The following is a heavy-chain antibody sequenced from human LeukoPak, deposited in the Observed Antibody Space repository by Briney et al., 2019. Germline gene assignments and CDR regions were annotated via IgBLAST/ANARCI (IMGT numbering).Heavy chain of an antibody. Sequence: SVKVSCKASGGTFRSYANSWVRQAPGQGLEWMGRIIPIFGTRNYAQKFQGRVTIITDESTSTACMELSSLRSEDTAVYYCARDTRRQSSSGYYLMDAFDIWGQGTMVTVSS. J-gene: IGHJ3*02. V-gene: IGHV1-69*05. CDR1: GGTFRSYA. D-gene: IGHD3-22*01. CDR2: IIPIFGTR. CDR3: ARDTRRQSSSGYYLMDAFDI.